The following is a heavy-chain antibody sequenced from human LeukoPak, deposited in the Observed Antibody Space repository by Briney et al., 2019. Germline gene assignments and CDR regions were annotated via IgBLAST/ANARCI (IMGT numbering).Heavy chain of an antibody. D-gene: IGHD7-27*01. Sequence: ASVKVSCKASGYTFTVYYMHWVRQAPGQGLEWMGWINPNSGGSNYAQKFQGRVTMTRDTSISTAYVELSRLRSDDTAVYYCARDGNWGSLRGAFGIWGQGTVVTVSS. J-gene: IGHJ3*02. CDR2: INPNSGGS. CDR3: ARDGNWGSLRGAFGI. V-gene: IGHV1-2*02. CDR1: GYTFTVYY.